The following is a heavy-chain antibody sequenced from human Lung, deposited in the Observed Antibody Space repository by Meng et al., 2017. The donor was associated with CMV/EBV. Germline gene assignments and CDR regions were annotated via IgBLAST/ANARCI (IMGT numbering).Heavy chain of an antibody. J-gene: IGHJ4*02. V-gene: IGHV1-2*02. D-gene: IGHD5-18*01. CDR1: GYTFADYF. CDR3: AREAETANDY. CDR2: INPRGGGP. Sequence: ASVKVSCKASGYTFADYFIHWVRQAPGQGLEWMGRINPRGGGPNYVQKYQDRVTLTMDTSITTAYLEMSGLTSDDTAVYYCAREAETANDYWRQGTVVTVSS.